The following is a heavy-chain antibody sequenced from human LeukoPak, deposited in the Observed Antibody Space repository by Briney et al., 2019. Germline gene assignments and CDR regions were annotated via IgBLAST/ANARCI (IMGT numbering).Heavy chain of an antibody. CDR3: ARGAYDFWSGYYGY. CDR2: INAGNGNT. J-gene: IGHJ4*02. Sequence: ASVKVSCTASGYTFTSYAMHWVRQAPGQRLEWMGWINAGNGNTKYSQKFQGRVTMTRNTSISTAYMELSSLRSEDTAVYYCARGAYDFWSGYYGYWGQGTLVTVSS. D-gene: IGHD3-3*01. CDR1: GYTFTSYA. V-gene: IGHV1-3*01.